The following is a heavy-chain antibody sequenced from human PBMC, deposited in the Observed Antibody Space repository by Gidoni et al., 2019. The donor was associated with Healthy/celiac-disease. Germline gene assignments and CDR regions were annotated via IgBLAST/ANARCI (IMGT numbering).Heavy chain of an antibody. Sequence: QVQLVESGGGVVQPGRSLRLSCAASGFTFSSYGMHWVRQAPGKGLEWVAVISYDGSNKYYADSVKGRFTISRDNSKNTLYLQMNSLRAEDTAVYYCAKIFGELFSYYYYGMDVWGQGTTVTVSS. CDR3: AKIFGELFSYYYYGMDV. V-gene: IGHV3-30*18. CDR2: ISYDGSNK. D-gene: IGHD3-10*01. CDR1: GFTFSSYG. J-gene: IGHJ6*02.